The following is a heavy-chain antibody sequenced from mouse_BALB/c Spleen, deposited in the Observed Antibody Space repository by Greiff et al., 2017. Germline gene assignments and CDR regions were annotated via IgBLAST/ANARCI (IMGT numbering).Heavy chain of an antibody. CDR1: GYTFTSYW. D-gene: IGHD2-4*01. V-gene: IGHV1S81*02. Sequence: QVQLQQPGADLVKPGASVKLSCKASGYTFTSYWMHWVKQRPGQGLEWIGEINPSNGRTNYNEKFKSKATLTVDKSSSTAYMQLSSLTSEDSAVYYCARSDDYDGDYYAMDYWGQGTSVTVSS. CDR3: ARSDDYDGDYYAMDY. CDR2: INPSNGRT. J-gene: IGHJ4*01.